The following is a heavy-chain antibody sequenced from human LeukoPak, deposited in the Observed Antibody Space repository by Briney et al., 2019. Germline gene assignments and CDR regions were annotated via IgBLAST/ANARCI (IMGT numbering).Heavy chain of an antibody. CDR2: ISAYNGHT. CDR1: GYSFTNYG. D-gene: IGHD3-10*01. V-gene: IGHV1-18*01. Sequence: GASVKVSCKASGYSFTNYGITWVRQAPGQGLEWMGWISAYNGHTNYAQKFQGRVSMTTDTSTSTAYMELRSLRPDDTAVYYCARESHVTREDYWGRGTLVTVSS. J-gene: IGHJ4*02. CDR3: ARESHVTREDY.